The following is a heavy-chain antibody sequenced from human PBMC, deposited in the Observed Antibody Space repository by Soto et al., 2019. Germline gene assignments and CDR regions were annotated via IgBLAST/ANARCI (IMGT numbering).Heavy chain of an antibody. CDR1: GGSMSSHY. V-gene: IGHV4-59*11. Sequence: SETLSLTCTVSGGSMSSHYWTWLRQSPGKGLEWIGYISYSGSTYYNPSLKSRVSISADTSKNQFSLRMNSIIASDTAVNYCARADPAASVGYWGQGPMVTVSS. D-gene: IGHD2-2*01. J-gene: IGHJ4*02. CDR2: ISYSGST. CDR3: ARADPAASVGY.